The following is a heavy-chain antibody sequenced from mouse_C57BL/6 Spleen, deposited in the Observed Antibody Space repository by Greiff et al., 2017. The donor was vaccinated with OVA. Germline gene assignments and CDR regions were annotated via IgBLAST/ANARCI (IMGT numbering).Heavy chain of an antibody. CDR1: GYTFTSYW. V-gene: IGHV1-53*01. CDR2: INPSNGGT. Sequence: QVQLQQPGTELVKPGASVKLSCKASGYTFTSYWMPWVKQRPGQGLEWIGNINPSNGGTNYNEKFKSKATLTVDKSSSTAYMQLSSLTSEDSAVYYCASYGSSYTWFADWGQGTLVTVSA. J-gene: IGHJ3*01. D-gene: IGHD1-1*01. CDR3: ASYGSSYTWFAD.